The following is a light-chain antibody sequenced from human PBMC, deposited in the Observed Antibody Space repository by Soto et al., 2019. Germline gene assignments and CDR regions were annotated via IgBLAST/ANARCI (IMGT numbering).Light chain of an antibody. CDR2: GNN. V-gene: IGLV1-40*01. CDR1: SSNIGAGYD. CDR3: QSYDSSLSGWV. J-gene: IGLJ3*02. Sequence: QSVLTQPHSVSGAPGQRVTISCSRSSSNIGAGYDVHWYQQLPGTAPKLLLYGNNNRPSGVPDRFSGSKSGTSASLAITGLEAEDEADYYCQSYDSSLSGWVFGGGTKLTVL.